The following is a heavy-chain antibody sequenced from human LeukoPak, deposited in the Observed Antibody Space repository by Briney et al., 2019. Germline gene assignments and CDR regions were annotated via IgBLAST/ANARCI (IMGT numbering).Heavy chain of an antibody. Sequence: GGSLRLSCAASGFTLSNLWMSWVRQAPGKGLEWVANIKHDGSERYYVDSVKGRFTISRDNAKNSLYLQMNSLTAEDTAVYYCARYGGSYYFDNWGQGTLVTVSS. CDR3: ARYGGSYYFDN. V-gene: IGHV3-7*01. D-gene: IGHD1-26*01. CDR1: GFTLSNLW. CDR2: IKHDGSER. J-gene: IGHJ4*02.